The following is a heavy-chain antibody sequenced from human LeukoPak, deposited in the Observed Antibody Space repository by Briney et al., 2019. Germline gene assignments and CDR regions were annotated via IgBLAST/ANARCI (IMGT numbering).Heavy chain of an antibody. D-gene: IGHD4-17*01. J-gene: IGHJ4*02. CDR1: GGSISSYY. V-gene: IGHV4-59*01. Sequence: PSETLSLTCTVSGGSISSYYWSWIRQPPGKGLEWIGYIYNSVTTNYNPSLKSRVTMSVDTSKNQFSLKLSSVTAADTAVYYCARGPTVTTDYWGQGTLVTVSS. CDR3: ARGPTVTTDY. CDR2: IYNSVTT.